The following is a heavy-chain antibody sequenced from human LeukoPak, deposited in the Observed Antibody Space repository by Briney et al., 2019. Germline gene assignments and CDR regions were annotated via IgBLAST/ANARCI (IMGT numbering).Heavy chain of an antibody. CDR3: AKDYYGSGGAIDY. CDR1: GFSFSSYS. V-gene: IGHV3-9*01. Sequence: GGSLRLSCAASGFSFSSYSMNWVRQAPGKGLEWVSGISWNSGSIGYADSVKGRFTISRDNAKNSLYLQMNSLRAEDTALYYCAKDYYGSGGAIDYWGQGTLVTVSS. J-gene: IGHJ4*02. CDR2: ISWNSGSI. D-gene: IGHD3-10*01.